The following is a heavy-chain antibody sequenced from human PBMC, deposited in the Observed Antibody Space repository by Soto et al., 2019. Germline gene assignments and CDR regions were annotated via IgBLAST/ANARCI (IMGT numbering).Heavy chain of an antibody. CDR3: ARYIAASGTYYLDF. CDR2: IYHSGST. CDR1: GGSISSNNW. Sequence: QVQLEESGPGLAKPSGTLSLTCTVSGGSISSNNWWSWVRQPPGKGLEWIGEIYHSGSTNYNPSLKSRFIISVDTSKNQFSLRLSSVTAADTAVYYCARYIAASGTYYLDFWGQGTLVTVSS. D-gene: IGHD6-13*01. J-gene: IGHJ4*02. V-gene: IGHV4-4*02.